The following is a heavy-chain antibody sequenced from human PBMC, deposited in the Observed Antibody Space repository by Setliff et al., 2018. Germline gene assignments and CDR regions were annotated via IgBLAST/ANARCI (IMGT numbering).Heavy chain of an antibody. J-gene: IGHJ3*02. V-gene: IGHV4-34*01. Sequence: SETLSLTCAAYGGTFSDYHWTWIRQSPEKGLEWIGEINHRGSTNYNPSLKSRVTISIDTSKDQFSLKLSSVTAADTAIYYCARDASASDGRNAFDIWGQGTMVTVSS. CDR1: GGTFSDYH. D-gene: IGHD1-26*01. CDR2: INHRGST. CDR3: ARDASASDGRNAFDI.